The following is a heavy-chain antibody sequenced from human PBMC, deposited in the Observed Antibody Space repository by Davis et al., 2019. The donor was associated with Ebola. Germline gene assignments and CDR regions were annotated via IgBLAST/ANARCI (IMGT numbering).Heavy chain of an antibody. V-gene: IGHV3-21*01. CDR3: AKDMLAY. CDR2: ISSSSSYI. D-gene: IGHD2-8*01. J-gene: IGHJ4*02. CDR1: GFTFSSYS. Sequence: ESLSLSCAVSGFTFSSYSLNWDRQAPGKGLEWVASISSSSSYIYYADSVKGRFTIARDNAKNSLYLQMTSLRAEDTAVYYCAKDMLAYWGQGTLVTVSS.